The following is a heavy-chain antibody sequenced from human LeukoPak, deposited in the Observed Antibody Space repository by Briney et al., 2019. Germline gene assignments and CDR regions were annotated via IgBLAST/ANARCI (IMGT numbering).Heavy chain of an antibody. CDR3: ASRGGWFDP. CDR1: GVSFSGYY. D-gene: IGHD3-10*01. J-gene: IGHJ5*02. V-gene: IGHV4-34*01. Sequence: SETLSLTCAVYGVSFSGYYWSWIRQPPGKGLEWIGEINHSGSTNYNPSLKSRVTISVDTSKSQFSLKLSSVTAADTAVYYCASRGGWFDPWGQGTLVTVSS. CDR2: INHSGST.